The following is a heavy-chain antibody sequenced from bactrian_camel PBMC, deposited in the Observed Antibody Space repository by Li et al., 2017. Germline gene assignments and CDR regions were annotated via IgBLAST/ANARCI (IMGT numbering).Heavy chain of an antibody. J-gene: IGHJ4*01. CDR1: FSIFSKCG. CDR2: IQTAGHSR. Sequence: VQLVESGGGSVQAGGSLKLSCAGSFSIFSKCGMGWYRQAPGKERERVAAIQTAGHSRYYADSVKSRFTISQDAAKNTVYLQVNNLEPEDTAMYYCAAGPSGIGACFDLRIDTYKLWGQGTQVTVS. V-gene: IGHV3S54*01. CDR3: AAGPSGIGACFDLRIDTYKL. D-gene: IGHD2*01.